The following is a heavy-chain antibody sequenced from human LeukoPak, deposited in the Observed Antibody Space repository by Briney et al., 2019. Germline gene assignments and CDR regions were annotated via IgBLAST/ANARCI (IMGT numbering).Heavy chain of an antibody. CDR3: ARGRVTMVRGDYYYYMDV. CDR1: GFTFISYW. D-gene: IGHD3-10*01. V-gene: IGHV3-74*01. Sequence: GGSLRLSCAASGFTFISYWMHGVRQAPGKGLVWVSRITNDGSSTRYADSVKGRFTTSRDNAKNTLYLQMNSLRAEDTAVYYCARGRVTMVRGDYYYYMDVWGKGTPLTVSS. J-gene: IGHJ6*03. CDR2: ITNDGSST.